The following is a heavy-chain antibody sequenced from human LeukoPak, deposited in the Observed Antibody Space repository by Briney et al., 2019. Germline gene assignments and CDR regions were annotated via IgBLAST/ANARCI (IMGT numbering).Heavy chain of an antibody. V-gene: IGHV4-59*08. Sequence: PETLCPTRAVSGGCTRRLSTSGIRQPPGKGLEWIGYIYYTGSTNYNPSLKSRVTMFVDMSKNQFSLRLSSVTAADTAVYYCARHRACGSSAPFYSWG. CDR2: IYYTGST. CDR3: ARHRACGSSAPFYS. CDR1: GGCTRRLS. D-gene: IGHD2-15*01. J-gene: IGHJ5*01.